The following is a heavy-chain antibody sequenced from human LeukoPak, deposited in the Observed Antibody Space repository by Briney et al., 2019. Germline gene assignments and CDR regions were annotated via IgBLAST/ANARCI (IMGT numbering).Heavy chain of an antibody. D-gene: IGHD3-22*01. CDR3: AKDSVFITMIVVVITPLDAFDI. CDR2: ISGSGGST. CDR1: GFTFSGYA. Sequence: GGSLRLSCAASGFTFSGYAMSWVRQAPGKGLEWVSAISGSGGSTYYADSVKGRFTISRDNSKNTLYLQMNSLRAEDTAVYYCAKDSVFITMIVVVITPLDAFDIWGQGTMVTVSS. V-gene: IGHV3-23*01. J-gene: IGHJ3*02.